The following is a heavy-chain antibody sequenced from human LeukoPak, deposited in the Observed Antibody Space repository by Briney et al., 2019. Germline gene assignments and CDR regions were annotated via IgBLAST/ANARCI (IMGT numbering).Heavy chain of an antibody. V-gene: IGHV3-30*14. D-gene: IGHD4-23*01. CDR1: GFTFSSYA. CDR3: ARRAGGYSHPYDY. Sequence: PGGSLRLSCAASGFTFSSYAMYWVRQAPGKGLQWVATILYDGSNKYYVDSVKGRFTISRDNSKNTLYLQMNSLRAEDTAVYYCARRAGGYSHPYDYWGQGILVTVSS. CDR2: ILYDGSNK. J-gene: IGHJ4*02.